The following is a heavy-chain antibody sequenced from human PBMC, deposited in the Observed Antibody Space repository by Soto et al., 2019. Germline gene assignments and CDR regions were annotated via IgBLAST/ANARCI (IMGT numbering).Heavy chain of an antibody. CDR2: ISPHSGGP. CDR1: GYTFTGYY. V-gene: IGHV1-2*02. Sequence: QVRLVQSGAEVKKPGASVKVSCKASGYTFTGYYIHWVRQAPGQGLEWMGSISPHSGGPNYAQRFQGRVTMTRDTSMTTVYMEMSGLTSDDTAVYYCAREEQTGANYYLDYWGQGPLVTVSS. CDR3: AREEQTGANYYLDY. J-gene: IGHJ4*02. D-gene: IGHD7-27*01.